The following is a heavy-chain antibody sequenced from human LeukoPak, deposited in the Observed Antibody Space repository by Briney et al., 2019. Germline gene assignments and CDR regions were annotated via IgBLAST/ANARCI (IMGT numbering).Heavy chain of an antibody. CDR1: GFTFSSYA. Sequence: GASLRLSCAASGFTFSSYAMNWVRQAPGKGLEWVSTTSGSGTTTHHADSVKGRFTISRDSSKSTLYLQMNSLRAEDTAIYYCAKGGRVAAASEVDYWGQGTLVTVSS. D-gene: IGHD6-13*01. J-gene: IGHJ4*02. V-gene: IGHV3-23*01. CDR3: AKGGRVAAASEVDY. CDR2: TSGSGTTT.